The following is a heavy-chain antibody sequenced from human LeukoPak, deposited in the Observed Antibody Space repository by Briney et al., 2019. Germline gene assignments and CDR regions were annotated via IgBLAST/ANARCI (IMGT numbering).Heavy chain of an antibody. D-gene: IGHD3-3*01. J-gene: IGHJ4*02. Sequence: VASVKVSCKASGYTFTSYGISWERQAPGQGLEWMGWISAYNGNTNYAQKLQGRVTMTTDTSTSTAYMELRSLRSDDTAVYYCARAYDFWSAADYWGQGTLVTVSS. CDR2: ISAYNGNT. CDR1: GYTFTSYG. V-gene: IGHV1-18*01. CDR3: ARAYDFWSAADY.